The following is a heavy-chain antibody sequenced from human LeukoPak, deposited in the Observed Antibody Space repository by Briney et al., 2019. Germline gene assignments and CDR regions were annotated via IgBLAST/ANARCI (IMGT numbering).Heavy chain of an antibody. Sequence: PGGSLRLSCTASGFTFSNYEMHWVPQAPGKGLEWVSYISSSGSDIYYADSVKGRFTISRDNAKNSLYLHMNSLRAEDTAVYYCARDYGGSSPFDYWGQGTLVTVSS. D-gene: IGHD4-23*01. CDR2: ISSSGSDI. CDR3: ARDYGGSSPFDY. J-gene: IGHJ4*02. CDR1: GFTFSNYE. V-gene: IGHV3-48*03.